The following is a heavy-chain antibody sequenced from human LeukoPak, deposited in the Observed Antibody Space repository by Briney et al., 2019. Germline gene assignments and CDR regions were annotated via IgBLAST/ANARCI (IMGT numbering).Heavy chain of an antibody. CDR3: ARDRGFYDFWSGYSGSPAYYMDV. J-gene: IGHJ6*03. CDR1: GFTFSDYY. Sequence: GGSLRLSCAASGFTFSDYYMSWIRQAPGKGLEWVSYISSSGSTIYYADSVKGRFTISRDNAKNSLYLQMNSLRAEDTAVYYCARDRGFYDFWSGYSGSPAYYMDVWGKGTTVTVSS. V-gene: IGHV3-11*04. D-gene: IGHD3-3*01. CDR2: ISSSGSTI.